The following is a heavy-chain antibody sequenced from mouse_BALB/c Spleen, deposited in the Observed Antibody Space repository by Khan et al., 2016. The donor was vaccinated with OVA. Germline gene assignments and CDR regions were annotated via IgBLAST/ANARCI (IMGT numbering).Heavy chain of an antibody. V-gene: IGHV1-77*01. Sequence: VQLKQSGAELARPGASVKLSCKASGYTFTDYYINWMRQRTGQGLEWIGEISPGGDNTYYNEKFKGKATLTADKSSSTAYMQLSSLTSEDPAVYFCAREWAAWFPYWGQGTLVTVSA. CDR3: AREWAAWFPY. CDR1: GYTFTDYY. J-gene: IGHJ3*01. CDR2: ISPGGDNT.